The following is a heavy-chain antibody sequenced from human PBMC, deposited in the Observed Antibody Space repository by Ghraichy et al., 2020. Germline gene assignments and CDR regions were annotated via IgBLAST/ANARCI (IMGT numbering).Heavy chain of an antibody. CDR2: ISGTGGST. CDR1: GFTFNNYA. J-gene: IGHJ5*02. D-gene: IGHD6-19*01. V-gene: IGHV3-23*01. Sequence: GGSLRLSCAASGFTFNNYAMTWVRQAPGKGLEWVSGISGTGGSTYYADSVRGRFTISRDNSKNTLYLQMNSLRAEDTAVFYCAKAMSGWPSWFDTWGRGSLVTVSS. CDR3: AKAMSGWPSWFDT.